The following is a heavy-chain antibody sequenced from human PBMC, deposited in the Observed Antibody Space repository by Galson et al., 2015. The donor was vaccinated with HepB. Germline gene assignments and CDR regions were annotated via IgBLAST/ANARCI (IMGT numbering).Heavy chain of an antibody. CDR2: ISPYNRDT. V-gene: IGHV1-18*01. Sequence: SVKVSCKASGYTFSTYSITWVRQAPGQGLEWMGWISPYNRDTKYARKFQGRVTMTTDTFTSTAYMELRSLRSDDTAFYYCARGALVAVGATQNNWFDPWGRGTLVTVSS. CDR3: ARGALVAVGATQNNWFDP. J-gene: IGHJ5*02. D-gene: IGHD2-15*01. CDR1: GYTFSTYS.